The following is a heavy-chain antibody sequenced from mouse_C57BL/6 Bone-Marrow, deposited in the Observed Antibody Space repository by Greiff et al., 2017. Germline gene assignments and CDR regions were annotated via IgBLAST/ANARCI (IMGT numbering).Heavy chain of an antibody. V-gene: IGHV1-55*01. CDR1: GYTFTSYW. CDR2: IYPGSGST. Sequence: QVQLQQPGAELVKPGASVKMSCKASGYTFTSYWITWVKQRPGQGLEWIGDIYPGSGSTNYNEKFKSKATLTVDTSSSTAYMQLSSLTSEYAAVYFCARLIYYDYCYAMDYWGQGTSVTVSS. D-gene: IGHD2-4*01. J-gene: IGHJ4*01. CDR3: ARLIYYDYCYAMDY.